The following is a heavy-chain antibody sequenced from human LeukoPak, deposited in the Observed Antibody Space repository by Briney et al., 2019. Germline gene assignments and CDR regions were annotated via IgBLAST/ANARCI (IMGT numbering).Heavy chain of an antibody. V-gene: IGHV4-59*01. J-gene: IGHJ4*02. Sequence: PSKTLSLTCTVSGGSISSYYWSSIRQPPGKGLEWIGYIYYSGSTNYNPSLKSRVTISVDTSKNQFSLKLSSVNAADTAVYYCARGGITMVRGVINYFDYWGQGTLVTVSS. CDR3: ARGGITMVRGVINYFDY. D-gene: IGHD3-10*01. CDR2: IYYSGST. CDR1: GGSISSYY.